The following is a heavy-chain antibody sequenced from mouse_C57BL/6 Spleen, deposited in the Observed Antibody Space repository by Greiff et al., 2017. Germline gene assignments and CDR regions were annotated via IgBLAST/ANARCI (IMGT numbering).Heavy chain of an antibody. CDR3: ARRGYGSYWYFDV. D-gene: IGHD1-1*01. V-gene: IGHV1-18*01. J-gene: IGHJ1*03. CDR1: GYTFTDYN. CDR2: INPNNGGT. Sequence: DVQLQESGPELVKPGASVKIPCKASGYTFTDYNMDWVKQSHGKSLEWIGDINPNNGGTIYNQKFKGKATLTVDKSSSTAYMELRSLTSEDTAVYYCARRGYGSYWYFDVWGTGTTVTVSS.